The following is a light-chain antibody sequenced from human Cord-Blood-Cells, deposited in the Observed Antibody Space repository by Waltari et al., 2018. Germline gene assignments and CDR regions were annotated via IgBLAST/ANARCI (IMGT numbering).Light chain of an antibody. V-gene: IGLV2-11*01. CDR1: SSDVGGFNY. Sequence: QSALTQPRSVSGSPGQSVTIPCTGTSSDVGGFNYVSWYQQHPGKAPQLMIYDVSKRPSGVPDRFSGSKSGNTASLAISGLQAEDEADYYCCSYAGSYTDVFGTGTKVTVL. CDR2: DVS. J-gene: IGLJ1*01. CDR3: CSYAGSYTDV.